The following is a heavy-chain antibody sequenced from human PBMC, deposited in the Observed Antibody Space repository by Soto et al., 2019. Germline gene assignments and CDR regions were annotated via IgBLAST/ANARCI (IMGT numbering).Heavy chain of an antibody. J-gene: IGHJ4*02. CDR1: GFTFSDYG. CDR2: IGGSTE. CDR3: ARDTSVRAPDY. D-gene: IGHD4-17*01. Sequence: QVQLMESGGGVVQPGRPLRLSCTASGFTFSDYGVHWVRQAPGKGLEWVPSIGGSTEHYAGPLKGRFTSSRDNSKNTRYLQMNRLRLEAAAVYYCARDTSVRAPDYWGQGTLVTVSS. V-gene: IGHV3-33*05.